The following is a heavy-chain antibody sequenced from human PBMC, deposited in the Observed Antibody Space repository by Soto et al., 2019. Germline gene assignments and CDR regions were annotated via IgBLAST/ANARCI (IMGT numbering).Heavy chain of an antibody. D-gene: IGHD2-21*01. CDR3: AGSISGDPWFDP. Sequence: QLRLQESGPGLVKPSETLSLTCTVSGYSISSFYWSWIRQPPGKALEWIEYVFYSGTTNYNPSLKTRVTISMDSSKKQFSLKLHSVTAADTAVYYCAGSISGDPWFDPWGHGSLVTVSS. J-gene: IGHJ5*02. V-gene: IGHV4-59*01. CDR2: VFYSGTT. CDR1: GYSISSFY.